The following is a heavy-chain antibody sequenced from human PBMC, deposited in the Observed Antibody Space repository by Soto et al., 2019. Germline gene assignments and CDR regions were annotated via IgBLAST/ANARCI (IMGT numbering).Heavy chain of an antibody. D-gene: IGHD3-3*01. V-gene: IGHV3-49*03. CDR1: GFTFGDYA. CDR3: TRDLYFGVVIPSSRGWFDP. J-gene: IGHJ5*02. Sequence: GGSLRLSCTASGFTFGDYAMSWFRQAPGKGLEWVGFIRSKAYGGTTEYAASVKGRFTISRDDSKSIAYLQMNSLKTEDTAVYYCTRDLYFGVVIPSSRGWFDPWGQGTLVTVSS. CDR2: IRSKAYGGTT.